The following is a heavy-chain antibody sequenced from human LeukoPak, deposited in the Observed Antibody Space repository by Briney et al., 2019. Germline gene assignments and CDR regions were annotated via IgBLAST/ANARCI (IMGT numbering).Heavy chain of an antibody. Sequence: GGSLRLSCAASGFTFSNYEMKWVRQAPGKGLEWVSYIGSSGTLMYYADSVKGRFTISRDNAKNSLYLRMNSLRAEDTAVYYCARGWAGNYWGQGTLVTVSS. D-gene: IGHD6-19*01. CDR3: ARGWAGNY. CDR1: GFTFSNYE. CDR2: IGSSGTLM. J-gene: IGHJ4*02. V-gene: IGHV3-48*03.